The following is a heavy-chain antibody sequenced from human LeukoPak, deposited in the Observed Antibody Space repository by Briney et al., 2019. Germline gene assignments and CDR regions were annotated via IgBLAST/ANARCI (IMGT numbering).Heavy chain of an antibody. CDR1: GGSISSYY. Sequence: PSETLSLTCTVSGGSISSYYWSWIRQPPGKRLEWMGYIYYSGSTNYNPSLKSRFTISVDTSKNQFSRKLSSVTAADTAVYYCARVPPTYYYGSGNYRGAFDIWGQGTMVTVSS. J-gene: IGHJ3*02. D-gene: IGHD3-10*01. V-gene: IGHV4-59*08. CDR2: IYYSGST. CDR3: ARVPPTYYYGSGNYRGAFDI.